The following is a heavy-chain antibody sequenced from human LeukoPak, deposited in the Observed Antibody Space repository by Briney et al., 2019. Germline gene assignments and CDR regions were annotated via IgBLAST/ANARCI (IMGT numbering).Heavy chain of an antibody. CDR3: ARIFRGYSYGYVDY. D-gene: IGHD5-18*01. Sequence: SETLSLTCTVSGGSISSSSYYWGWIRQPPGKGLEWIGSIYHSGSTYYNPSLKSRVTISVDTSKNQFSLKLSSVTAADTAVYYCARIFRGYSYGYVDYWGQGTLVTVSS. CDR2: IYHSGST. V-gene: IGHV4-39*07. J-gene: IGHJ4*02. CDR1: GGSISSSSYY.